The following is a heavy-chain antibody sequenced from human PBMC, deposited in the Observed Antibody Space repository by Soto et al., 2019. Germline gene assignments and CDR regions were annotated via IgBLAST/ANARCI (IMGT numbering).Heavy chain of an antibody. CDR3: ARSYCSSTSCYRGDWFDP. CDR1: GYSFTSYW. CDR2: IDPSDSYT. Sequence: PGESLKISCKGSGYSFTSYWISWVRQMPGKGLEWMGRIDPSDSYTNYSPSFQGHVTISADKSISTAYLQWSSLKASDTAMYYCARSYCSSTSCYRGDWFDPWGQGTLVTVSS. D-gene: IGHD2-2*01. V-gene: IGHV5-10-1*01. J-gene: IGHJ5*02.